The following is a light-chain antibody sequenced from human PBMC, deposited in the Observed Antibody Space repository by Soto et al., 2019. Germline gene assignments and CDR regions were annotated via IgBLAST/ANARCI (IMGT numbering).Light chain of an antibody. J-gene: IGKJ2*01. V-gene: IGKV1-33*01. Sequence: DIQMTQSPSSLSASVGDRVTITCQASQDSSNYLNWYQQKPGKAPTHLIYDASNMETGVPSRFSGSGSGTNFTFTISSLQPADIATYYCQQYDNLPYTFGQGTKLEIK. CDR3: QQYDNLPYT. CDR1: QDSSNY. CDR2: DAS.